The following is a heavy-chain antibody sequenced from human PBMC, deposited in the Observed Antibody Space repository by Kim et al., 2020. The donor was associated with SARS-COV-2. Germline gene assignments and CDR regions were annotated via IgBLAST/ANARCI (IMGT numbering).Heavy chain of an antibody. V-gene: IGHV3-23*01. Sequence: GGSLRLSCAASGFTFSSYAMSWVRQAPGKGLEWVSAISGSGGSTYYADSVKGRFTISRDNSKNTLYLQMNSLRAEDTAVYYCAKGGLLWFGEYWSGDGMDVWGQGTTVTVSS. D-gene: IGHD3-10*01. J-gene: IGHJ6*02. CDR2: ISGSGGST. CDR3: AKGGLLWFGEYWSGDGMDV. CDR1: GFTFSSYA.